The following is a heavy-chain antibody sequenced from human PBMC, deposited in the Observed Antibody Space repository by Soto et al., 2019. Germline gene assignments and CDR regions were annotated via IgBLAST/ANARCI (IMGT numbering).Heavy chain of an antibody. CDR1: GFTFSSYA. CDR3: ANGCLKTHYEQDY. J-gene: IGHJ4*02. CDR2: ISGSGGST. V-gene: IGHV3-23*01. D-gene: IGHD3-22*01. Sequence: EVQLLESGGGLVQPGGSLRLSCAASGFTFSSYAMSWVRQAPGKGLEWVSAISGSGGSTYYADSVKGRFTISRDNSKNTLYLHMNSLRAEDTAVYYCANGCLKTHYEQDYWGQGTLFTVSS.